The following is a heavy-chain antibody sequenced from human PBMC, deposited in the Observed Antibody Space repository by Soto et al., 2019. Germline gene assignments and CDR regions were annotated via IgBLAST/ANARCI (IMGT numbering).Heavy chain of an antibody. CDR1: GYSFTSYW. V-gene: IGHV5-51*01. J-gene: IGHJ6*01. D-gene: IGHD5-18*01. CDR2: IYPGDSDT. CDR3: AGYGGELYYYSGRDV. Sequence: GESLKISCQGSGYSFTSYWIGWVRQMPGKGLEWMGIIYPGDSDTRYSPSFQGQVTISADKSISTPYLQWSSLKASDTARYYFAGYGGELYYYSGRDVLGQGTTGTVSS.